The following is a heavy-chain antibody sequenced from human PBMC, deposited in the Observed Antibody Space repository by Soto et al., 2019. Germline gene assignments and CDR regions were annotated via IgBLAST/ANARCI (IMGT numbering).Heavy chain of an antibody. V-gene: IGHV3-9*01. Sequence: GGSLRLSCAASGFTFDDYAMHWVRQGPGKGLGWVSGISWNSGGIGYADSVKGRFTISRDNAKNSLYLQMDRLRPEDTAFYYCAKSPHDILIGSAFDYWGQGTLVTVSS. CDR2: ISWNSGGI. CDR3: AKSPHDILIGSAFDY. CDR1: GFTFDDYA. J-gene: IGHJ4*02. D-gene: IGHD3-9*01.